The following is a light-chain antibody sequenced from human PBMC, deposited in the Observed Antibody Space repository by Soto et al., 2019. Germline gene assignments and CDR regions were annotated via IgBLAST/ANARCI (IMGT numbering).Light chain of an antibody. V-gene: IGKV3-11*01. CDR2: DAS. Sequence: DIVMTQSPATLSVAPGERVTFSCRASQGVSRKLAWYQHKPGQAPRLLIYDASKRATGIPARFSGSGSGTDFTLTISSLEPEDFAIYYCQQRSNWPPRTFGQGTKGDIK. J-gene: IGKJ2*01. CDR3: QQRSNWPPRT. CDR1: QGVSRK.